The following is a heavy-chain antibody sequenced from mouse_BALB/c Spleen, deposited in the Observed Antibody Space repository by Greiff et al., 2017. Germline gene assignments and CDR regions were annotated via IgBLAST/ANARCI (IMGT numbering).Heavy chain of an antibody. D-gene: IGHD2-10*02. J-gene: IGHJ2*01. V-gene: IGHV14-3*02. Sequence: VQLQQSGAELVKPGASVKLSCTASGFNIKDTYMHWVKQRPEQGLEWIGRIDPANGNTKYDPKFQGKATITADTSSNTAYLQLSSLTSEDTAVYYCARGKYGHYCDYWGQGTTLTVSS. CDR3: ARGKYGHYCDY. CDR1: GFNIKDTY. CDR2: IDPANGNT.